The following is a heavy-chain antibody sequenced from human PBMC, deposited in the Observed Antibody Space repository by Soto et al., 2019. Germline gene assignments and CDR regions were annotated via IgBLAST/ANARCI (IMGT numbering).Heavy chain of an antibody. CDR2: IKAGKSNT. J-gene: IGHJ4*02. CDR1: GYTFTSYA. V-gene: IGHV1-3*01. Sequence: ASVKVSCKASGYTFTSYAMHWVRQAPGQRVEGMGWIKAGKSNTKYSLKFQGSVTITRDTSASTAYIELSSLRSEDTAVYYCARGLGLYYFDYWGQGTLVTVSS. CDR3: ARGLGLYYFDY. D-gene: IGHD1-26*01.